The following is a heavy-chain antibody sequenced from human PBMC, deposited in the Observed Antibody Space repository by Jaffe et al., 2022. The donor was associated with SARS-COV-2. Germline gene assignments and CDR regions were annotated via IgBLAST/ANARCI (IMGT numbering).Heavy chain of an antibody. CDR1: GYTFTSYG. CDR2: ISAYNGNT. D-gene: IGHD3-16*02. Sequence: QVQLVQSGAEVKKPGASVKVSCKASGYTFTSYGISWVRQAPGQGLEWMGWISAYNGNTNYAQKLQGRVTMTTDTSTSTAYMELRSLRSDDTAVYYCARDSDYDYVWGSYRTYYFDYWGQGTLVTVSS. J-gene: IGHJ4*02. CDR3: ARDSDYDYVWGSYRTYYFDY. V-gene: IGHV1-18*01.